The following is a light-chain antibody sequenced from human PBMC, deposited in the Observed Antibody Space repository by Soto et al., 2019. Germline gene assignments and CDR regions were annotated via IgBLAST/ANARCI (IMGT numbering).Light chain of an antibody. CDR1: QSVSSN. CDR2: GAS. V-gene: IGKV3-15*01. J-gene: IGKJ1*01. Sequence: EIVMTQSPATLSVSPGERATLSCRASQSVSSNLAWHQQKPGQAPRLLIYGASTRATGIPARFSGSGSGTEFPLPISSLQSEDFAFYYGQQYKNWLRTFGQGPRWKSN. CDR3: QQYKNWLRT.